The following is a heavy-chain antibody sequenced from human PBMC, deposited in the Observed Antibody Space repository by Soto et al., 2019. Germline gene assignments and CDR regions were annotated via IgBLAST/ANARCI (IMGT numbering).Heavy chain of an antibody. D-gene: IGHD1-1*01. CDR1: GYTFTSYG. V-gene: IGHV1-18*01. CDR2: ISAHNGNT. Sequence: QVNLVQSGAEVKKTGASVKVSCKASGYTFTSYGITWVRQAPGQGLEWMGWISAHNGNTDYAQKLQGRVIVTRDTSTSTAYMELRSLRSDDTAVYYCARGRYGDYWGQGALVTVSS. J-gene: IGHJ4*02. CDR3: ARGRYGDY.